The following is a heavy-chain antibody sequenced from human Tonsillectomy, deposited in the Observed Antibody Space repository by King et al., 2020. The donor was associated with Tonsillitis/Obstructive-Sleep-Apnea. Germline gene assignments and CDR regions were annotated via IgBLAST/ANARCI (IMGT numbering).Heavy chain of an antibody. CDR3: ARDLTGTPGY. V-gene: IGHV3-53*04. CDR1: GLTVSNNY. D-gene: IGHD1-20*01. CDR2: IYSGGSI. J-gene: IGHJ4*02. Sequence: VQLVESGGGLVQPGGSLRLSCAASGLTVSNNYMTWVRQAPGKGLEWVSVIYSGGSISYADSVKGRFTISRHNSKNTLYLQMNSLRTEDTAVYYCARDLTGTPGYWGQGTLVTVSS.